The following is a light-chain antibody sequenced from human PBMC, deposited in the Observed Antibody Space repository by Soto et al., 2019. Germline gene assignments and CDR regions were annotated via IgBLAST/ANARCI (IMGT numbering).Light chain of an antibody. CDR1: QSVSSN. CDR2: GAS. Sequence: EIVMTQSPATLSVSPGERATLSCRASQSVSSNLAWYQQKPGQAPRLLIYGASTRATGIPARFSGSGSGTEFTLTISSLQSEDFALYYCQHYFNWPYTFGQGTKLEIK. CDR3: QHYFNWPYT. J-gene: IGKJ2*01. V-gene: IGKV3-15*01.